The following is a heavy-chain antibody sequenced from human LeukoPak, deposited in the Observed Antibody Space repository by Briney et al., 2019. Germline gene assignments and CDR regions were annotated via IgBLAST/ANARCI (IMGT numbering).Heavy chain of an antibody. D-gene: IGHD6-19*01. V-gene: IGHV4-38-2*01. Sequence: PSETLSLTCAVSGYSISSGYYWGWIRQPPGKGLEWIGSIYHSGSTYYNPPLKSRVTISVDTSKNQFSLKLSSVTAADTAVYYCARFSSGWYNYWFDPWGQGTLVTVSS. J-gene: IGHJ5*02. CDR2: IYHSGST. CDR1: GYSISSGYY. CDR3: ARFSSGWYNYWFDP.